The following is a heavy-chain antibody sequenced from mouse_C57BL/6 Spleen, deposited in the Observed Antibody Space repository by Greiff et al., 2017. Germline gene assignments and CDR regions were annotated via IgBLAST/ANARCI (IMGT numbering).Heavy chain of an antibody. D-gene: IGHD2-5*01. CDR2: ISYDGSN. CDR1: GYSITSGYY. Sequence: EVQLQESGPGLVKPSQSLSLTCSVTGYSITSGYYWNWIRQFPGNKLEWMGYISYDGSNNYNPSLKNRISITRDTSKNQFFLKLNSVTTEDTATYYCATAYYSNYVGYWGQGTTLTVSS. CDR3: ATAYYSNYVGY. V-gene: IGHV3-6*01. J-gene: IGHJ2*01.